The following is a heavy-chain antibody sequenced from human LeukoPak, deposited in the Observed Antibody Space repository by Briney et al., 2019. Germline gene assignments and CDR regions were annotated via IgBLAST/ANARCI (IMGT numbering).Heavy chain of an antibody. D-gene: IGHD2-15*01. CDR2: ISGSGGST. CDR1: GFTFSSYA. Sequence: GGSLRLSCAASGFTFSSYAMSWVRQAPGKGLEWVSAISGSGGSTYYADSVKGRFTISRDNSKNTLYLQMNSLRAEDTAVYYCAKDPKYCSGGSCYKDYWGQGTLVTVSS. V-gene: IGHV3-23*01. J-gene: IGHJ4*02. CDR3: AKDPKYCSGGSCYKDY.